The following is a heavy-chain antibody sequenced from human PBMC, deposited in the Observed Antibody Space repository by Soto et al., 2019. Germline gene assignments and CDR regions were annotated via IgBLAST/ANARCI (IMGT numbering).Heavy chain of an antibody. CDR3: ASEVLSGGAYSYGMDV. CDR2: IYYSGST. V-gene: IGHV4-31*03. D-gene: IGHD3-16*01. J-gene: IGHJ6*02. Sequence: QVQLQESGPGLVKPSQTLSLTCTVSGGSISSGGYYWSWIRQHPGKGLEWIGYIYYSGSTYYNPSLKSRVTISVDTSKNQFSLKLSSVTAADTAVYYCASEVLSGGAYSYGMDVWGQGTTVTVSS. CDR1: GGSISSGGYY.